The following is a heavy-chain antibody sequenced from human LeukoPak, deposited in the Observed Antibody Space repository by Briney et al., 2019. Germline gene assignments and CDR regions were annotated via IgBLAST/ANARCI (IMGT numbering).Heavy chain of an antibody. CDR2: INHSGST. J-gene: IGHJ6*03. Sequence: PSETLSLTRALYGGSFSGYFWSWMRPPPRKGLGGIGEINHSGSTNYNPSLKSRVTISVDTSKNQSSLKLSSVTAADTAVYYCARARGYSYGYPAYYHYYYYYMDVWGKGNTVTVSS. D-gene: IGHD5-18*01. CDR3: ARARGYSYGYPAYYHYYYYYMDV. CDR1: GGSFSGYF. V-gene: IGHV4-34*01.